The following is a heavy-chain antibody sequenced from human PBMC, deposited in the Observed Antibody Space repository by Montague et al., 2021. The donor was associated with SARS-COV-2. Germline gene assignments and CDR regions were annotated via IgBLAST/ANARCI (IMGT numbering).Heavy chain of an antibody. J-gene: IGHJ6*02. CDR2: IYTSGST. CDR1: GGSISSYY. V-gene: IGHV4-4*07. D-gene: IGHD3-16*02. CDR3: ARDLIVYDYVWGSYRPYGMDV. Sequence: SETLSLTCTVSGGSISSYYWSWIRQPARKGLEWIGRIYTSGSTNYNPSLKSRVTMSVDTSKNQFSLKLSPVTAADTAVYYCARDLIVYDYVWGSYRPYGMDVWGQGTTVTVSS.